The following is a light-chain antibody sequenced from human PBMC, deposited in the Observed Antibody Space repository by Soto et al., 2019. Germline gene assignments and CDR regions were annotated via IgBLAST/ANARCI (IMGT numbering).Light chain of an antibody. CDR3: QSYDSSLSCVV. CDR2: GNS. J-gene: IGLJ2*01. CDR1: SSNIGAGYD. Sequence: QSVLTQPPSVSGAPGQRVTISCTGSSSNIGAGYDVHWYQQLPGTAPKLLIYGNSNRPSGVPDRFSGSKSGTSASLAITGLQAEDEADYYCQSYDSSLSCVVFGGGTKLPVL. V-gene: IGLV1-40*01.